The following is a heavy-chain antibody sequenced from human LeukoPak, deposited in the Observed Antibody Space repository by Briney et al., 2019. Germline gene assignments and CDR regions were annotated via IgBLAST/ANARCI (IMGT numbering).Heavy chain of an antibody. V-gene: IGHV3-48*03. D-gene: IGHD2-8*01. CDR3: ARDRRYCTNGVCYMETDY. CDR2: ISSSGSTI. Sequence: GGSLRLSCAASGFTFSSYEMNWVRQPPGKVLEWVSYISSSGSTIYYADSVKGRFTISRDNAKNSLYLQMKSLRAEDTAVYYCARDRRYCTNGVCYMETDYWGQGTLVTVSS. CDR1: GFTFSSYE. J-gene: IGHJ4*02.